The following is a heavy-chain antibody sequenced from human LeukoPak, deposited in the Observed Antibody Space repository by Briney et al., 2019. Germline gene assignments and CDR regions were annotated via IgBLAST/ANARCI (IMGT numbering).Heavy chain of an antibody. V-gene: IGHV4-61*02. D-gene: IGHD3-22*01. CDR1: GDSISSGHYY. J-gene: IGHJ4*02. CDR2: IWTDGGT. CDR3: ARGRDSRGYQYKGFDC. Sequence: SETLSPTCTVSGDSISSGHYYWSWIRQSAGKGLEWIGRIWTDGGTSYNPSFKSRVTISIDTSKNQFSLRLSSVTAADTAVYYCARGRDSRGYQYKGFDCWGQGTLVTVSS.